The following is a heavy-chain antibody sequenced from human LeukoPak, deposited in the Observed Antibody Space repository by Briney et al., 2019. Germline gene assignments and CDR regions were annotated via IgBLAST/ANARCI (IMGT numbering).Heavy chain of an antibody. J-gene: IGHJ6*02. D-gene: IGHD2-2*01. CDR3: ARFERDIVVVPAAKTTSYYYYGMDV. CDR2: IYTSGST. V-gene: IGHV4-4*07. Sequence: SETLSLTCTVSGGSISSYYWSWIRQPAGKGLEWIGRIYTSGSTNYNPSLKSRVTISVDTSKNQFSLELSSVTAADTAVYYCARFERDIVVVPAAKTTSYYYYGMDVWGQGTTVTVSS. CDR1: GGSISSYY.